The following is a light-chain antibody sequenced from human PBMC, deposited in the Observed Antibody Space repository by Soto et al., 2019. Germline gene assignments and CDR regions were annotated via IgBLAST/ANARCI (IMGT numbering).Light chain of an antibody. CDR1: TGAVTSGHY. V-gene: IGLV7-46*01. CDR3: LLSYRV. CDR2: DTS. J-gene: IGLJ2*01. Sequence: QTVVTQEPSLTVSPGGTVTLTCGSSTGAVTSGHYPYWFQQKPGQAPRTLIYDTSNKHSWTPARFSGSLLGGKAALTLSGAQPEDEAEYYCLLSYRVFGGGTKLTV.